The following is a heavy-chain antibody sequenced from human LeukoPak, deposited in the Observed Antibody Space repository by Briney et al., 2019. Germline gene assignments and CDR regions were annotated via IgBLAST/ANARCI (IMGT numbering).Heavy chain of an antibody. Sequence: SVKVSCKASGGTFSNDAITWVRQAPGQGLEWMGRIVPILGFTNYPQRFEGKVTLTADKSTATAYMELSSLTSEDTAVYYCAKDGGPFYGSGSSSYFQHWGQGTLVTVSS. CDR3: AKDGGPFYGSGSSSYFQH. D-gene: IGHD3-10*01. V-gene: IGHV1-69*04. J-gene: IGHJ1*01. CDR2: IVPILGFT. CDR1: GGTFSNDA.